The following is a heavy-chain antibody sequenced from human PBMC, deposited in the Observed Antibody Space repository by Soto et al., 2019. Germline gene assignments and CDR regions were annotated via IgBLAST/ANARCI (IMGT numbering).Heavy chain of an antibody. D-gene: IGHD2-2*01. J-gene: IGHJ3*02. CDR1: GFTFSSYA. CDR2: ISGSGGST. V-gene: IGHV3-23*01. Sequence: GGSLRLSCAASGFTFSSYAMSWVRQAPGKGLEWVSAISGSGGSTYYADSVKGRFTISRDNSKNTLYLQMNSLRAEDTAVYYCAKPFGGYCSSTSCYADAFDIWGQGTMVTVSS. CDR3: AKPFGGYCSSTSCYADAFDI.